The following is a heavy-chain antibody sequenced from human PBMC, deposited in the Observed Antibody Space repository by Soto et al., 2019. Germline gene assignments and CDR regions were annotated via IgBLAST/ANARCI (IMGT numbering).Heavy chain of an antibody. CDR1: GYTFTSYG. CDR2: ISAYNGNT. V-gene: IGHV1-18*01. CDR3: ARVGYCSSTSCYGEDYYYYMDV. Sequence: QVQLVQSGAEVKKPGASVKVSCKASGYTFTSYGISWVRQAPGQGLEWMGWISAYNGNTNYAQKLQGKGTMTTDTSTSTAYMELRSLRSDDTAVYYCARVGYCSSTSCYGEDYYYYMDVWGKGTTVTVSS. D-gene: IGHD2-2*01. J-gene: IGHJ6*03.